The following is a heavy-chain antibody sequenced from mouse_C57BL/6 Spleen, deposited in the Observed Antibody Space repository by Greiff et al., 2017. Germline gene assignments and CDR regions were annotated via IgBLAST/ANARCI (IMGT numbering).Heavy chain of an antibody. J-gene: IGHJ4*01. Sequence: QVQLQQPGAELVRPGSSVKLSCKASGYTFTSYWMHWVKQRPIQGLEWIGNIDPSDSETHYNQKFKDKATLTVDKSSSTAYMQLSSLTSEDSAVYYCARNHYYYGSSSLYYYAMDYWGQGTSATVSS. CDR2: IDPSDSET. CDR1: GYTFTSYW. CDR3: ARNHYYYGSSSLYYYAMDY. V-gene: IGHV1-52*01. D-gene: IGHD1-1*01.